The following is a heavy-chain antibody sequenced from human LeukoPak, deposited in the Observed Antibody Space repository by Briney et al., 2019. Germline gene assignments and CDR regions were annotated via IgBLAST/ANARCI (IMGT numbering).Heavy chain of an antibody. CDR2: IKSKTDGGTT. Sequence: GGSLRLPCAASGFTFSNAWMSWVRQAPGKGLEWVGRIKSKTDGGTTDYAAPVKGRFTISRDDSKNTLYLQMNSLKTEDTAVYYCTTGETYYYDSSEPYYYYMDVWGKGTTVTVSS. J-gene: IGHJ6*03. CDR3: TTGETYYYDSSEPYYYYMDV. V-gene: IGHV3-15*01. CDR1: GFTFSNAW. D-gene: IGHD3-22*01.